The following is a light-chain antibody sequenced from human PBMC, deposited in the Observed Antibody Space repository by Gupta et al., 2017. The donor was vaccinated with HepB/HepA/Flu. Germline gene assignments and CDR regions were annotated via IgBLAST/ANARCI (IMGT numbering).Light chain of an antibody. V-gene: IGKV3-20*01. Sequence: EIVLTQSPGTLSLSPGERATRSCRASQSVGTYLAWYQQKPGQAPRLLIFDASIGIPGIPDRFSGSGYGTDFTLTISRREPEDFAVYYGQQDGRSLFFGHGTKVDIK. CDR2: DAS. CDR3: QQDGRSLF. J-gene: IGKJ3*01. CDR1: QSVGTY.